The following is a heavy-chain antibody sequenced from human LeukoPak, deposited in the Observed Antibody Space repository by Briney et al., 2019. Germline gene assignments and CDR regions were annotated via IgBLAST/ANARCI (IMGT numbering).Heavy chain of an antibody. CDR1: GFTFSSYG. CDR3: ARDGGATAVAGLFDY. V-gene: IGHV3-33*01. CDR2: IWYDGSNK. D-gene: IGHD6-19*01. J-gene: IGHJ4*02. Sequence: GGSLRLSCAASGFTFSSYGMHWVRQAPGKGLEWVAVIWYDGSNKYYADSVKGRFTISRDNSKNTLYLQMNSLRAEDTAVYYCARDGGATAVAGLFDYWGQGTLVTVSS.